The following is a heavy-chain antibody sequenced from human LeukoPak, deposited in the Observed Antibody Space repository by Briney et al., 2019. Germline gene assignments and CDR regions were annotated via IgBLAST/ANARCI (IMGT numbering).Heavy chain of an antibody. Sequence: ASVTVSFKASGYTFTSYGISWVRQAPGQGLEWMGWISAYSGNTVYAQNLQGRVTMTTDTSTTTAYMELRSLRSDDTAVYYCARDTYYTPDYWGQGTLVTVSS. V-gene: IGHV1-18*01. J-gene: IGHJ4*02. CDR1: GYTFTSYG. CDR3: ARDTYYTPDY. D-gene: IGHD3-22*01. CDR2: ISAYSGNT.